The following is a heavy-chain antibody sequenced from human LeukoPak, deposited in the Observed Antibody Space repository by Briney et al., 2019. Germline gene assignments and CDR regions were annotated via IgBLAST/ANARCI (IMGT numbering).Heavy chain of an antibody. CDR1: GYSFTSYW. Sequence: GESLKISCKGSGYSFTSYWIGWVRQMPGKGLEWMGIIYPGDSDTRYSPSFQGQVTISADKSISTAYLQWSSLKASDTAMYYCARQSTHYDILTGYYSDAFDIWAQGTMVTVSS. J-gene: IGHJ3*02. D-gene: IGHD3-9*01. V-gene: IGHV5-51*01. CDR3: ARQSTHYDILTGYYSDAFDI. CDR2: IYPGDSDT.